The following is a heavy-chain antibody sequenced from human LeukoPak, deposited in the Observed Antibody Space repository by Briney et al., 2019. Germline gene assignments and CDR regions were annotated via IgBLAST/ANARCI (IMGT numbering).Heavy chain of an antibody. Sequence: PGGSLRLSCTTSALTFNTCGMHWVRQAPGRGLEWLTLIRPDGTKKFYSDSVKGRFTVSRDNSKNMLYLEMNSLRSEDTAVYYCVKDNPVLHYWGQGILVTVSS. CDR2: IRPDGTKK. CDR3: VKDNPVLHY. V-gene: IGHV3-30*02. J-gene: IGHJ4*02. CDR1: ALTFNTCG.